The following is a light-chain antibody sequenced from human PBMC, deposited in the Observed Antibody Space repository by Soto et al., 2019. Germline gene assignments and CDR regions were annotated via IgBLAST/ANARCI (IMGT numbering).Light chain of an antibody. CDR2: GAF. J-gene: IGKJ1*01. Sequence: EIVMTQSPATLSLSPGERATLSCRASQTIDNTLAWYQRKPGQAPRLLIYGAFNRATGIPARFSGSGSGTEFTLTISSLQSEDFAVYYCQQYNNWPPWTFGQGTKVDI. CDR3: QQYNNWPPWT. CDR1: QTIDNT. V-gene: IGKV3D-15*01.